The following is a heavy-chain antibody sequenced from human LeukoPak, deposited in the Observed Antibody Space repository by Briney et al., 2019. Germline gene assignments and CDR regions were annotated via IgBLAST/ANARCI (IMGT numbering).Heavy chain of an antibody. D-gene: IGHD2-15*01. J-gene: IGHJ5*02. CDR1: GGSFSGYY. Sequence: PSETLSLTCAVYGGSFSGYYWSWIRQPPGKGLEWIGEINHSGSTNYNPSLKSRVTISVDTSKNQFSLKLSSVTAADTAVYYCARGPPFAAALHWFDPWGQGTLVTVSS. CDR3: ARGPPFAAALHWFDP. CDR2: INHSGST. V-gene: IGHV4-34*01.